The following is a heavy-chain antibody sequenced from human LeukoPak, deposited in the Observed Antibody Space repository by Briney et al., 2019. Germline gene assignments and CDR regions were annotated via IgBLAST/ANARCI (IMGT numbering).Heavy chain of an antibody. CDR1: GSIFSNYW. CDR2: INSDGSST. D-gene: IGHD3-22*01. CDR3: ARFNGYYDSFDY. V-gene: IGHV3-74*01. J-gene: IGHJ4*02. Sequence: GRSLRLSCAASGSIFSNYWMHWVRQAPGKGLGWVSRINSDGSSTSYAHSVKGRFTISRDNAKNTLYLQMNSLRAEDTAVYYCARFNGYYDSFDYWGQGTLVTVSS.